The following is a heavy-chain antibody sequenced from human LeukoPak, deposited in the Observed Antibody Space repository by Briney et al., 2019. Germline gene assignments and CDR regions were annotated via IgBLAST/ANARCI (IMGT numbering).Heavy chain of an antibody. CDR3: ARARYFDWLLYY. Sequence: GGSLRLSCAASGFTFNSYWMHWVRQVPGKGLVWVSRINSDGSTTSYADSVKGRFTISRDNAKNTLCLQMNSLRAEDTAVYYCARARYFDWLLYYWGQGTLVTVSS. V-gene: IGHV3-74*01. CDR1: GFTFNSYW. CDR2: INSDGSTT. D-gene: IGHD3-9*01. J-gene: IGHJ4*02.